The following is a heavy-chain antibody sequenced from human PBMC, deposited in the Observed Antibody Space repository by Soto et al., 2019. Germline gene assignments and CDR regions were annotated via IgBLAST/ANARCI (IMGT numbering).Heavy chain of an antibody. CDR1: GFTFSSYA. CDR2: ISGSGGST. Sequence: EVQLLESGGGLVQPGGSLRLSCAASGFTFSSYAMSWVRQAPGKGLEWVSAISGSGGSTYYADSVKGRFTISRDNSKNTLYVQMNSLKTEDTAVYYCTRDSREDSSGYHGFFQHWGQGTLVTVSS. J-gene: IGHJ1*01. V-gene: IGHV3-23*01. D-gene: IGHD3-22*01. CDR3: TRDSREDSSGYHGFFQH.